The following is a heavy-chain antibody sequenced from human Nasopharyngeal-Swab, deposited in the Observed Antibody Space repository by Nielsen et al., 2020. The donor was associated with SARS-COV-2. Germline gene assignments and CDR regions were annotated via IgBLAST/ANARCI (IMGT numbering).Heavy chain of an antibody. Sequence: AREAPGKGLEWVAVISYDGSNKYYADSVKGRFTISRDNSKNTLYLQMNSLRAEDTAVYYCAKEGLEDGGAFDIWGQGTMVTVSS. CDR3: AKEGLEDGGAFDI. CDR2: ISYDGSNK. V-gene: IGHV3-30*18. J-gene: IGHJ3*02. D-gene: IGHD3-16*01.